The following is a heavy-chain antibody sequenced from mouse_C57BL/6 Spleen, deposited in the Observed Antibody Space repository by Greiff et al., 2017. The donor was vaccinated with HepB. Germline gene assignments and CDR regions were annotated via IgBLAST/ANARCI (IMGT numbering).Heavy chain of an antibody. J-gene: IGHJ1*03. Sequence: EVQVVESGGGLVKPGGSLKLSCAASGFTFSSYAMSWVRQTPEKRLEWVATISDGGSYTYYPDNVKGRFTISRDNAKNNLYLQMSHLKSEDTAMYYCARDTGRGWYFDVWGTGTTVTVSS. D-gene: IGHD1-1*01. CDR2: ISDGGSYT. CDR3: ARDTGRGWYFDV. CDR1: GFTFSSYA. V-gene: IGHV5-4*01.